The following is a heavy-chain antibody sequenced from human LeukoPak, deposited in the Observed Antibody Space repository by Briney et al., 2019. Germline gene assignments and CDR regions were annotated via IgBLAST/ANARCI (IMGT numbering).Heavy chain of an antibody. J-gene: IGHJ5*02. CDR2: INHSGST. V-gene: IGHV4-34*01. CDR1: GGSFSGYY. CDR3: ARGLKLLKKGWFDP. D-gene: IGHD4-23*01. Sequence: SETLSLTCAVYGGSFSGYYWSWIRQPPGKGLEWIGEINHSGSTNYNPSLKSRVTISVDTSKNQFSLKLSSVTAADTAVYYCARGLKLLKKGWFDPWGQGTLVTVSS.